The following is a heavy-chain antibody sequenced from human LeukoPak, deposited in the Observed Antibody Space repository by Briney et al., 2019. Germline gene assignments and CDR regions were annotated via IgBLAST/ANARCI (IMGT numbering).Heavy chain of an antibody. Sequence: GGSLRLSCAASGFTFTTSWMHWFRQAPGKGVVSVSRIESDGTSTTYADSVKGRFTISRDNAKNTLDLQMNSLRAEDTAVYYCARDQYSSTWYRGAFDVWGQGTMVSVSS. CDR2: IESDGTST. CDR1: GFTFTTSW. CDR3: ARDQYSSTWYRGAFDV. V-gene: IGHV3-74*01. J-gene: IGHJ3*01. D-gene: IGHD6-13*01.